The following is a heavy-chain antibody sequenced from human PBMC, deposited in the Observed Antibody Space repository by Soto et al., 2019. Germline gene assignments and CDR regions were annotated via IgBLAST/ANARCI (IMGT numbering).Heavy chain of an antibody. CDR2: IYPGDSDT. D-gene: IGHD6-13*01. CDR1: GYSFTSYW. Sequence: GESLKISCKGSGYSFTSYWIGWVRQMPGKGLEWMGIIYPGDSDTRYSPSFQGQVTISADKSISTAYLQWSSLKASDTAMYYCARRVAAAGTRSWFDPWGQGTLVTVSS. J-gene: IGHJ5*02. V-gene: IGHV5-51*01. CDR3: ARRVAAAGTRSWFDP.